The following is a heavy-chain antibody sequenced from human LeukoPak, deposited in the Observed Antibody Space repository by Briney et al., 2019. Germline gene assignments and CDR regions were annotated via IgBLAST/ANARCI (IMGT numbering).Heavy chain of an antibody. V-gene: IGHV1-2*02. CDR1: GYTFTGYH. CDR3: ARDDSSSSANAFDI. Sequence: ASVKVSCKASGYTFTGYHMHWVRQAPGQGLEWMGWINSNTGGTNYAQEFQGRVTMTRDTSISTAHMDLSSLRSDDTAVYYCARDDSSSSANAFDIWGQGTMVSVSS. D-gene: IGHD6-6*01. J-gene: IGHJ3*02. CDR2: INSNTGGT.